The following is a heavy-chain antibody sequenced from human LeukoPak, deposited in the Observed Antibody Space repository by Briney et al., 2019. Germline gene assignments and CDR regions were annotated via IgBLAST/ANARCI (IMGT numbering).Heavy chain of an antibody. J-gene: IGHJ4*02. CDR2: IYSSGNT. Sequence: PSETLSLTCTVSGGSISGTNYYWGWIRQPPGKGLEWIGTIYSSGNTYYNPSLKSRVTISVDTSKNQFSLKLTSATAADTAVYYCARHVSRIAMAFDHWGQGTLVTVSS. CDR1: GGSISGTNYY. CDR3: ARHVSRIAMAFDH. D-gene: IGHD2-21*01. V-gene: IGHV4-39*01.